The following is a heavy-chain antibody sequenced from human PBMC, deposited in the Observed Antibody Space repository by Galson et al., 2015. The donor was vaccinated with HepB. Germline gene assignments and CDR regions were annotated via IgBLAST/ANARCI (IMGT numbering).Heavy chain of an antibody. D-gene: IGHD4-17*01. V-gene: IGHV3-11*01. CDR2: ISRSGGTI. CDR3: VREISVRGDPSGVDD. J-gene: IGHJ6*02. CDR1: GFTFSDYY. Sequence: SLRLSCAVSGFTFSDYYMSWIRQAPGKGLEWVSHISRSGGTIYYADSVKGRVTISRDNVKNSLYLQMNSLRAEDTAVYYCVREISVRGDPSGVDDPGPRATSTASS.